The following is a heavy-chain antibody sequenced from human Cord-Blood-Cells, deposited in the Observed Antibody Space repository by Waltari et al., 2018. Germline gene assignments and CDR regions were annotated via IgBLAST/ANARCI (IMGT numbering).Heavy chain of an antibody. J-gene: IGHJ5*02. V-gene: IGHV1-18*04. CDR2: ISAYSGNT. CDR1: GYTFTSYG. CDR3: ARKVLGYCSSTSCSDWFDP. D-gene: IGHD2-2*01. Sequence: QVQLVQSGAEEKKPGAAVKVSCKASGYTFTSYGIHWERQAPGQGLEWMGWISAYSGNTNYAQKLQGRVTMTTDTPTSTAYMELRSLRSDDTAVYYCARKVLGYCSSTSCSDWFDPWGQGTLVTVSS.